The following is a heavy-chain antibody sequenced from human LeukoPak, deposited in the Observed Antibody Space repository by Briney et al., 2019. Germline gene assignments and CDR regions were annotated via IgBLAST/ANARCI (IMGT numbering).Heavy chain of an antibody. V-gene: IGHV1-69*04. CDR3: ASTSDCSTTSCPNVFDY. J-gene: IGHJ4*02. Sequence: ASVKVSCKASGGTFSSYAISWVRQAPGHGLEWMGRIIPILGIANYAQKFQGRVTITADKSTYTAYMELSSLRSEDTAVYYCASTSDCSTTSCPNVFDYWGQGTLVTVSS. CDR2: IIPILGIA. D-gene: IGHD2-2*01. CDR1: GGTFSSYA.